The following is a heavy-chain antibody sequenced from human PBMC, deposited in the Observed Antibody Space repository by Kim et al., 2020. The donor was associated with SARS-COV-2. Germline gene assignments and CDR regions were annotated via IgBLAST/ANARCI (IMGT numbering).Heavy chain of an antibody. Sequence: SETLSLTCTVSGGSISSSSYYWGWIRQPPGKGLEWIGSIYYSGSTYYNPSLKSRVTISVDTSKNQFSLKLSSVTAADTAVYYCDRSSGWSNDAFDIWGQGTMVTVSS. CDR1: GGSISSSSYY. CDR3: DRSSGWSNDAFDI. CDR2: IYYSGST. V-gene: IGHV4-39*01. D-gene: IGHD6-19*01. J-gene: IGHJ3*02.